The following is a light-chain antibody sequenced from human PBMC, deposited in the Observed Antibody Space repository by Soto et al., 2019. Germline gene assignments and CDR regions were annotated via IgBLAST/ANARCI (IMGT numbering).Light chain of an antibody. CDR2: GAS. Sequence: EIVMTQSPAILSVSPGERATLCCRASQSVSSNLAWYQQKPGQAPRLLIYGASSRATGIPDRFSGSGSGTDFTLTISRLEPEDFAVYYCQQYGSSPPGLTFGGGTEVDIK. V-gene: IGKV3-20*01. J-gene: IGKJ4*01. CDR1: QSVSSN. CDR3: QQYGSSPPGLT.